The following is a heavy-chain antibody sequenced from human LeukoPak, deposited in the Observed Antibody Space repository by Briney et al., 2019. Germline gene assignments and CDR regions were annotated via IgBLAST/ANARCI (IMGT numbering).Heavy chain of an antibody. CDR1: GGSFSGYY. D-gene: IGHD2-15*01. CDR2: ITRTGRI. J-gene: IGHJ4*02. CDR3: ARRKGYCSDGSCPYFDY. Sequence: PSETLSLTCAVYGGSFSGYYWSWIRQPPEKGLDWIGEITRTGRINYNPALKGRVTMSLDTSKNQFSLELSSMTAADTAVYYCARRKGYCSDGSCPYFDYWGQGTLVTVSS. V-gene: IGHV4-34*01.